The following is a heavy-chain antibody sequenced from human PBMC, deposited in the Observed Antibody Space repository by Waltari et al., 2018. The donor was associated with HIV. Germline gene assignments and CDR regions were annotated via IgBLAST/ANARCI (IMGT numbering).Heavy chain of an antibody. CDR2: IRSKAYGGTT. D-gene: IGHD3-9*01. CDR1: GFTFGDYA. Sequence: EVQLVESGGGLVQPGRSLRLSCTASGFTFGDYALSWFRQAPGKGLEWVSFIRSKAYGGTTEYDASVKGRFTISRDDSKSIAYLQMNSLKTEDTAVYYCLPDYDILTGYLAFDYWGQGTLVTVSS. CDR3: LPDYDILTGYLAFDY. J-gene: IGHJ4*02. V-gene: IGHV3-49*03.